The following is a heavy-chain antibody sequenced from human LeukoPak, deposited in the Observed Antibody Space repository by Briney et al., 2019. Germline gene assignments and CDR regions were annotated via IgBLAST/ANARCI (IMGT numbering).Heavy chain of an antibody. D-gene: IGHD2-21*02. J-gene: IGHJ3*01. CDR1: GFTFSPYW. V-gene: IGHV3-74*01. CDR2: IDSDGRST. Sequence: PGGSLRLSCAASGFTFSPYWMHWVRQGPGKGLVWVARIDSDGRSTIYADSVKGRLTISRDNAQNTLYPQMDSQRAEDTAVYYCARGGGDHAFDVWGQGTMVTVSS. CDR3: ARGGGDHAFDV.